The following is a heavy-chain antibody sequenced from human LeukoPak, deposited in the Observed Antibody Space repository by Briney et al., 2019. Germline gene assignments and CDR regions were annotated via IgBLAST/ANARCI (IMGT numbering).Heavy chain of an antibody. D-gene: IGHD3-10*01. J-gene: IGHJ4*02. CDR2: FDPEDGET. Sequence: ASVKVSCKVSGYTLTELSMHWVRQAPGKGLGWMGGFDPEDGETIYAQKFQGRVTMTEDTSTDTAYMELSSLRSEDTAVYYCATGKGGSGSYSGFDYWGQGTLVTVSS. CDR1: GYTLTELS. CDR3: ATGKGGSGSYSGFDY. V-gene: IGHV1-24*01.